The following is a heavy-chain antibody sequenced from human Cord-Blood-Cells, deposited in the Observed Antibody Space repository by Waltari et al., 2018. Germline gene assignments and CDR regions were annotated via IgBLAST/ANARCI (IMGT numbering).Heavy chain of an antibody. CDR2: INHRGST. D-gene: IGHD2-21*02. CDR1: GGSFSVYS. Sequence: QVQLQQRGAGLLKPSETLSPPCAVYGGSFSVYSWSWLRQPPGTGLEWIGEINHRGSTNYNPSLKSRVTISVDTSKNQFSLKLSSVTAADTAVYYCARLPTHCGGDCYSLYYFDYWGQGTLVTVSS. CDR3: ARLPTHCGGDCYSLYYFDY. J-gene: IGHJ4*02. V-gene: IGHV4-34*01.